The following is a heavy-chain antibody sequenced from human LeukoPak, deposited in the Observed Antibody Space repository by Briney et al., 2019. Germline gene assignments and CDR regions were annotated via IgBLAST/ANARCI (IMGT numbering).Heavy chain of an antibody. CDR3: ARDKGSITMVRGVNYWFDP. CDR2: ISAYNGNT. J-gene: IGHJ5*02. D-gene: IGHD3-10*01. Sequence: ASVKVSCKASGYTFTSYGISWVRQAPGQGLEWMGWISAYNGNTNYAQKLQGRVTMTTDTSPSTAYMELRSLRSDDTAVYYCARDKGSITMVRGVNYWFDPWGQGTLVTVSS. CDR1: GYTFTSYG. V-gene: IGHV1-18*01.